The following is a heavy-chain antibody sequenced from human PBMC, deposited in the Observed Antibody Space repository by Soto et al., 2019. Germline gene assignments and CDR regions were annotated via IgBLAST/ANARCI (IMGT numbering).Heavy chain of an antibody. V-gene: IGHV4-30-2*01. CDR2: IYHSGST. J-gene: IGHJ5*02. CDR1: DGSISSGGYS. D-gene: IGHD3-22*01. Sequence: SETLSLTCAVSDGSISSGGYSWSWIRQPPGKGLEWIGYIYHSGSTYYNPSLKSRVTISVDRSKNQFSLKLSSVTAADTAVYYCARGITYHYDSSGYWFDPWGQGTLVTVSS. CDR3: ARGITYHYDSSGYWFDP.